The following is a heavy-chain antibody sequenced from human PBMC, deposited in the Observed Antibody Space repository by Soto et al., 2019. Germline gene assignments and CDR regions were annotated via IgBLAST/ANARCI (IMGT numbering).Heavy chain of an antibody. J-gene: IGHJ4*02. CDR3: ASGQLWFDY. D-gene: IGHD5-18*01. CDR1: GASISSHY. Sequence: QVQLQESGPGLVKPSETLSLTCSVSGASISSHYWSWIRQPPGKGLEWIGYIYYSVITNYNPSLKSRVTISVDTSKNQFSLKLSSVPAADTAVYYCASGQLWFDYWGQGTLVTVSS. CDR2: IYYSVIT. V-gene: IGHV4-59*11.